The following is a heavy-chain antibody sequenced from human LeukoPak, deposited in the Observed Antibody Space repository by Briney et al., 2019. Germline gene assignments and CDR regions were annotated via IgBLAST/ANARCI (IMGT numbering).Heavy chain of an antibody. J-gene: IGHJ6*03. V-gene: IGHV3-20*04. CDR3: ARRGYSYGNYYMDV. CDR1: GFTFSTYA. Sequence: SGGSLRLSCAASGFTFSTYAMSWVRQAPGKGLEWVSGINWNGGSTGYADSVKGRFTISRDNAKNSLYLQMNSLRAEDTALYYCARRGYSYGNYYMDVWGKGTTVTVSS. D-gene: IGHD5-18*01. CDR2: INWNGGST.